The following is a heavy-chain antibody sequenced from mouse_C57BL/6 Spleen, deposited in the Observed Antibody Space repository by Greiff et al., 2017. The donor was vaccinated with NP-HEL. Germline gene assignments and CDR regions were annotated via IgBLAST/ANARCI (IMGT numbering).Heavy chain of an antibody. J-gene: IGHJ3*01. CDR1: GYTFTSYW. CDR2: IDPSDSYT. D-gene: IGHD2-4*01. V-gene: IGHV1-69*01. CDR3: ARSRLRREAWFAY. Sequence: QVQLQQPGAELVMPGASVKLSCKASGYTFTSYWMHWVKQRPGQGLEWIGEIDPSDSYTNYIQKVKGKSTLTVDKSSSTAYMQLSSLTSEDSAVYYCARSRLRREAWFAYWGQGTLVTVSA.